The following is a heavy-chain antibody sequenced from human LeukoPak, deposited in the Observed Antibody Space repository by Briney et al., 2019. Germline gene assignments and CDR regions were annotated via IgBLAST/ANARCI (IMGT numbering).Heavy chain of an antibody. CDR1: GFTFSSYA. Sequence: PGGSLRLSCAVSGFTFSSYAMSWVRQTPGKGLEWVSAVSDSGGRTYYADSVKGRFTISRDNSKNTLYLQVNSLRAEDTALYYCAKDPRGDCSGGSCHYLQYWGQGTLVTVSS. J-gene: IGHJ4*02. V-gene: IGHV3-23*01. CDR2: VSDSGGRT. CDR3: AKDPRGDCSGGSCHYLQY. D-gene: IGHD2-15*01.